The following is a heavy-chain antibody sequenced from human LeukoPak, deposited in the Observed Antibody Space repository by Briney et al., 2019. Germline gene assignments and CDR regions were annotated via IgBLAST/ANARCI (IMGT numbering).Heavy chain of an antibody. V-gene: IGHV1-69*04. D-gene: IGHD5-24*01. CDR1: GGTFSSYA. CDR2: IIPILGIA. Sequence: SVKVSCKASGGTFSSYAISWVRQAPGQGLEWMGRIIPILGIANYAQKFQDRVTITADKSTSTAYMELSSLRSEDTAVYYCARDPPDGYWGQGTLVTVSS. CDR3: ARDPPDGY. J-gene: IGHJ4*02.